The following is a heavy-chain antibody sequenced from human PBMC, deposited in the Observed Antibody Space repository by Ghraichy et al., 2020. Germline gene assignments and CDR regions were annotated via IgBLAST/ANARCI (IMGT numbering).Heavy chain of an antibody. J-gene: IGHJ5*02. D-gene: IGHD3-3*01. CDR3: ARTLHYDFWSGYFEENNWFDP. CDR2: IFSNDEK. V-gene: IGHV2-26*01. CDR1: GFSLSNARMG. Sequence: SGPTLVKPTETLTLTCTVSGFSLSNARMGVSWIRQPPGKALEWLAHIFSNDEKSYSTSLKSRLTISKDTSKSQVVLTMTNMDPVDTATYYCARTLHYDFWSGYFEENNWFDPWGQGTLVTVSS.